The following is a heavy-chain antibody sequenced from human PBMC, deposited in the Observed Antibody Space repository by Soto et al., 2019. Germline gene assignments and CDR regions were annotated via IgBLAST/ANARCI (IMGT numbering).Heavy chain of an antibody. CDR2: IYYSGST. CDR3: ARRSVTTYSGMDV. J-gene: IGHJ6*02. CDR1: GGSISSSSYY. D-gene: IGHD4-4*01. V-gene: IGHV4-39*01. Sequence: SETLSLPCTVSGGSISSSSYYWGWIRQPPGKGLEWIGSIYYSGSTYYNPSLKSRVTISVDTSKNQFSLKLSSVTAADTAVYYCARRSVTTYSGMDVWGQGTTVTVSS.